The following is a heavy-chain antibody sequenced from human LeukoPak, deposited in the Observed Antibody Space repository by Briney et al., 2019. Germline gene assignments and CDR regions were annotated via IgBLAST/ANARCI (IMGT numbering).Heavy chain of an antibody. D-gene: IGHD5-12*01. J-gene: IGHJ4*02. V-gene: IGHV4-59*01. CDR3: ARVDSGHDWRVDY. CDR2: NFSSGST. CDR1: SGSISSYF. Sequence: SETLSLTCPVCSGSISSYFWSWLGQPAGKGLAWIGFNFSSGSTNYNPSLRSRVTISVATSNNQFSLNLNAVTAADTAVDYCARVDSGHDWRVDYWGQGTLVTVSS.